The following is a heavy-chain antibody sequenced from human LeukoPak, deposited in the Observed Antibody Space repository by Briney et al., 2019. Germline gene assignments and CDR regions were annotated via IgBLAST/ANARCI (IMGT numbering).Heavy chain of an antibody. J-gene: IGHJ3*02. CDR1: GYSISSGYY. V-gene: IGHV4-38-2*02. D-gene: IGHD4-17*01. Sequence: PSETLSLTCTVSGYSISSGYYWGWIRQPPGKGLEWIGSIYHSGSTYYNPSLKSRDTISVDTSKNQFSLKLSSVTAADTAVYYCARPYGDYNLDAFDIWGQGTMVTVSS. CDR2: IYHSGST. CDR3: ARPYGDYNLDAFDI.